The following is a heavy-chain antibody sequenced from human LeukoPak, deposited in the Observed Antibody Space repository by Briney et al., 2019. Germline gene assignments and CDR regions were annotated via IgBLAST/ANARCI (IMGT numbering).Heavy chain of an antibody. CDR2: IYTSGST. CDR3: ARDDYYGSGSYYGY. Sequence: SETLSLTCTVSGGSISRYYWSWIRQPAGKGLEWIGRIYTSGSTNYNPSLKSRVTMSVDTSKNQFSLKLSSVTAADTAVYYCARDDYYGSGSYYGYWGQGTLVTVSS. CDR1: GGSISRYY. J-gene: IGHJ4*02. V-gene: IGHV4-4*07. D-gene: IGHD3-10*01.